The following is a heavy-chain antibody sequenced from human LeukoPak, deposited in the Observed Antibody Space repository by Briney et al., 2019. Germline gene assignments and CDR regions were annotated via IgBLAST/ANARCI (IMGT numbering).Heavy chain of an antibody. D-gene: IGHD3-3*01. CDR3: ARDPSGYDFWSGYWDY. CDR1: GYTFTGYY. Sequence: ASVKVSCKASGYTFTGYYMHWVRQAPGQGLEWMGWINPNSGGTNYAQKFQGRVTMTRDTSISTAYMELSRLRSDDTAVYYRARDPSGYDFWSGYWDYWGQGTLVTVSS. CDR2: INPNSGGT. V-gene: IGHV1-2*02. J-gene: IGHJ4*02.